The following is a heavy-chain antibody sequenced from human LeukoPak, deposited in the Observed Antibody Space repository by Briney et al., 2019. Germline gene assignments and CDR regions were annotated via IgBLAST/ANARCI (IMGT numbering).Heavy chain of an antibody. V-gene: IGHV4-34*01. CDR2: INHSGST. CDR3: AAYYCSSVSCYNWFDP. Sequence: PSETLSLTCAVYGVSFSGYYWSWVRQPPGKGLEWIGEINHSGSTNYNPSLKSRVTLSVDTSKNQFSLKLSSVTAADTAVYYCAAYYCSSVSCYNWFDPWGQGTLVTVSS. J-gene: IGHJ5*02. D-gene: IGHD2-2*01. CDR1: GVSFSGYY.